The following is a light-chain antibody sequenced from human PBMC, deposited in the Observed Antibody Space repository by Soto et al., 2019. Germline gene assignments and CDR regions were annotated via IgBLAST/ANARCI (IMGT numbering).Light chain of an antibody. CDR1: SGHNSYA. J-gene: IGLJ3*02. CDR2: VNSDGSH. Sequence: QLVLTQSPSASASLGASVKLTCTLSSGHNSYAIAWHQQQPEKGPRYLMKVNSDGSHSKGDGIPDRFSGSSSGAERYLTICSLQSEDEADYYCQTWSTDIRVFGGGTKLTVL. CDR3: QTWSTDIRV. V-gene: IGLV4-69*01.